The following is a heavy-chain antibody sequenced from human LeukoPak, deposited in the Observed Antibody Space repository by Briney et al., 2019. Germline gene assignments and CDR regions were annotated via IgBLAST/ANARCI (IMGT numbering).Heavy chain of an antibody. CDR2: IYSGGST. D-gene: IGHD6-19*01. J-gene: IGHJ4*02. Sequence: PGGSLRLSCAACGFTVSSNYVSWVRQAPGKGLEWVSVIYSGGSTYYADSVKGRFTISRDNSKNTLYLQMNSLRAEDTAVYYCAKMVNTEQWLVPFDYWGQGTLVTVSS. CDR3: AKMVNTEQWLVPFDY. CDR1: GFTVSSNY. V-gene: IGHV3-53*01.